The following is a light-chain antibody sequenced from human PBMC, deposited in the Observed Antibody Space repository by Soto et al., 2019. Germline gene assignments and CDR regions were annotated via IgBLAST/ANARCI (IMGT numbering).Light chain of an antibody. CDR2: AAS. CDR1: QGISSY. V-gene: IGKV1-9*01. J-gene: IGKJ5*01. CDR3: KKLNSYPLT. Sequence: DIQLTQSPSFLSASVGDRVTITCRASQGISSYLAWYQQKPGKAPKLLIYAASTLQSGVPSRFSGSGSRTEFTLTSSRLQLEDFATYYCKKLNSYPLTFGQGTRLEIK.